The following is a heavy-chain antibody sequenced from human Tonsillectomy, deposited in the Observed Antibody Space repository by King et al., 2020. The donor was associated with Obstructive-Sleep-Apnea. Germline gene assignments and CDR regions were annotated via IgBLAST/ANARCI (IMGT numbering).Heavy chain of an antibody. CDR2: ISPDGRTT. D-gene: IGHD3-10*01. CDR3: ARDLHYGYDY. CDR1: GLTFSSSW. V-gene: IGHV3-74*01. J-gene: IGHJ4*02. Sequence: VQLVESGGGLVQPGGSLRLSCAASGLTFSSSWMHWVRQVPGEGLAWVSDISPDGRTTSYADSVKGRFTISRDNAKNTLYLQLNSLRAEDTAVYYCARDLHYGYDYWGQGTLVTVSS.